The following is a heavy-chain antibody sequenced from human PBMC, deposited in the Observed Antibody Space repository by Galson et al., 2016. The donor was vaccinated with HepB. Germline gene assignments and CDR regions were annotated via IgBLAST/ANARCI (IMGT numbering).Heavy chain of an antibody. CDR2: ISSNAYGGTT. D-gene: IGHD6-13*01. CDR1: GFTFSDYA. CDR3: TDGGGIAAAARGLNH. Sequence: SLRLSCAASGFTFSDYAMNWVRQAPGKGLEWVGFISSNAYGGTTEFAASVKDKFTISRDDSKSIAYLQMNSLKIEDTAVYYCTDGGGIAAAARGLNHWGQGTLVTVSS. V-gene: IGHV3-49*04. J-gene: IGHJ5*02.